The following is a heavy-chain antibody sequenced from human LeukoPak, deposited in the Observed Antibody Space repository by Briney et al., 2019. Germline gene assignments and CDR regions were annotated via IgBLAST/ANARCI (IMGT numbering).Heavy chain of an antibody. CDR3: ARGRDSDY. J-gene: IGHJ4*02. D-gene: IGHD3-22*01. Sequence: SSETPSLTCTVSGGSISSGDYYWSWIRQPPGKGLEWIGYIYYSGSTYYNPSLKSRVTISVDTSKNQFSLKLSSVTAADTAVYYCARGRDSDYWGQGTLVTVSS. CDR2: IYYSGST. CDR1: GGSISSGDYY. V-gene: IGHV4-30-4*08.